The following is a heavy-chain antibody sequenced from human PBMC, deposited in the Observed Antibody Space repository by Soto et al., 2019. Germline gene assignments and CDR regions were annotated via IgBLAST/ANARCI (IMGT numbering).Heavy chain of an antibody. CDR1: GYSFTSYW. J-gene: IGHJ4*02. CDR2: IYPGDSDT. Sequence: GESLKISCKGSGYSFTSYWIGWVRQMPGKGLEWMGIIYPGDSDTRYSPSFQGQGTISADNSISTAYLQWSSLKASDPAMYYCARREFSGDGGYYFDYWGQGTLVTVSS. D-gene: IGHD4-17*01. CDR3: ARREFSGDGGYYFDY. V-gene: IGHV5-51*01.